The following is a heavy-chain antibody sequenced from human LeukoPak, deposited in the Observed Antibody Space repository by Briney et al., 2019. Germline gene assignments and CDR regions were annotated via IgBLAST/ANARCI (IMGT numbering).Heavy chain of an antibody. CDR3: AKTQDGGSYPYYFDY. Sequence: SGGSLRLSCVASGFTFDDYAMHWVRQAPGKGLEWVSGISWKSDNIAYADSVKGRFTISRDNAKNSLYLQMNSLRPEDTAFYYCAKTQDGGSYPYYFDYWGQGTLVTVSS. CDR1: GFTFDDYA. D-gene: IGHD1-26*01. J-gene: IGHJ4*02. V-gene: IGHV3-9*01. CDR2: ISWKSDNI.